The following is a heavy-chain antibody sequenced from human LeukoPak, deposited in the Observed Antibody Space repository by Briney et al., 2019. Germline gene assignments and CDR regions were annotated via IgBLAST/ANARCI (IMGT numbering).Heavy chain of an antibody. J-gene: IGHJ4*02. Sequence: PGGSLRLSCAASGFTFSIYAMSWVRQAPGKGLEWVSSISSRSDYTYYEDSVKGRFTISRDNSQNTLYLRMNSLRAEDTAIYYCAKDRPNYYESNGHYYRRDGDYWGQGTLVTVSS. CDR1: GFTFSIYA. D-gene: IGHD3-22*01. V-gene: IGHV3-23*01. CDR2: ISSRSDYT. CDR3: AKDRPNYYESNGHYYRRDGDY.